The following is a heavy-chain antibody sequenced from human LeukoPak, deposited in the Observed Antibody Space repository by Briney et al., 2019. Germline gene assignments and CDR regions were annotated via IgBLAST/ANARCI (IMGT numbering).Heavy chain of an antibody. CDR2: INNSGGST. Sequence: AGGSLRLSCAASGFTFGSYAMNWVRQAPGKGLGWVSGINNSGGSTYYADSVKGRFTISRDNSKNTLYLHMNSLRGEDTAVYYCAKDLGYNWNYFDDWGQGTLVTVSS. D-gene: IGHD1-20*01. CDR1: GFTFGSYA. V-gene: IGHV3-23*01. J-gene: IGHJ4*02. CDR3: AKDLGYNWNYFDD.